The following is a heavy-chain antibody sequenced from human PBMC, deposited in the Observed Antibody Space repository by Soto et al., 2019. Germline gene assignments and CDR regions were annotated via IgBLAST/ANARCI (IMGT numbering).Heavy chain of an antibody. V-gene: IGHV1-69*13. CDR1: GGTFSSYA. Sequence: SVKVSCKASGGTFSSYAISWVRQAPGQGLEWMGGIIPIFGTANYAQKFQGRVTITADESTSTAYMELSSLRSEDTAVYYCARVGRCGGECFDYFGQRTLVTFCS. CDR2: IIPIFGTA. J-gene: IGHJ4*02. CDR3: ARVGRCGGECFDY. D-gene: IGHD2-21*01.